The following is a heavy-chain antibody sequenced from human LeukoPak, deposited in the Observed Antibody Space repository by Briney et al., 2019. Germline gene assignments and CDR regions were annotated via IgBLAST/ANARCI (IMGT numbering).Heavy chain of an antibody. J-gene: IGHJ4*02. CDR1: GYTFTSYG. CDR2: ISAYNGNT. D-gene: IGHD1-26*01. Sequence: APVKVSCKASGYTFTSYGISWVRQAPGQGLEWMGWISAYNGNTNYAQKLQGRVTMTTDTSTSTAYMELRSLRSDDTAVYYCARNLGGSIVGATPLDYWGQGTPVTVSS. CDR3: ARNLGGSIVGATPLDY. V-gene: IGHV1-18*01.